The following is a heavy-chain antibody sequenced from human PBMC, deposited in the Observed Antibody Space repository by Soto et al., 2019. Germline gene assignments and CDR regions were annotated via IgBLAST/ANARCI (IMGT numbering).Heavy chain of an antibody. Sequence: EVQLVESGGGLVKPGGSLRLSCAASGFTFSSYSMNWVRQAPGXXLEWVSSISSSSSYXXYADSVKGRXTXXXXNAXXXXXXXXXXXXXXXXXXXXXXXXXXXXXXFDYWGQGTLVTVSS. CDR1: GFTFSSYS. CDR2: ISSSSSYX. V-gene: IGHV3-21*01. J-gene: IGHJ4*02. CDR3: XXXXXXXXXFDY.